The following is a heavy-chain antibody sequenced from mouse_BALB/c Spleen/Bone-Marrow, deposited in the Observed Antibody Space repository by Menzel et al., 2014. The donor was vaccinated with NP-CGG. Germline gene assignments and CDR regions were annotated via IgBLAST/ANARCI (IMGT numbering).Heavy chain of an antibody. CDR3: ARDGYDDY. D-gene: IGHD2-2*01. Sequence: EVQLQESGGGLVQPGGSLRLSCATSGFTFTDYYMSWVRQPPGTALEWLGFIRNKANGYTTEYSASVKGRFTISRDNSQSILCLQMNTLRAEDSATYYCARDGYDDYWGQGTTLTVSS. J-gene: IGHJ2*01. V-gene: IGHV7-3*02. CDR2: IRNKANGYTT. CDR1: GFTFTDYY.